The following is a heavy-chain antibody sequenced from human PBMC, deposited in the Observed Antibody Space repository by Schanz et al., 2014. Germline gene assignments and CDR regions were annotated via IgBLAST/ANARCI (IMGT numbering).Heavy chain of an antibody. V-gene: IGHV3-23*01. CDR3: AKYRYSVFDFDY. CDR2: ISGSGVIT. D-gene: IGHD3-16*02. CDR1: GFTFRDFG. Sequence: VQLLESGGGVVQPGGSLRLSCATSGFTFRDFGLHWVRQAPGKGLEWVSGISGSGVITYYEDSVKGRFTISRDNSKNTLYLQMNSLRAEDTAIYYCAKYRYSVFDFDYWGQGTLVTVSS. J-gene: IGHJ4*02.